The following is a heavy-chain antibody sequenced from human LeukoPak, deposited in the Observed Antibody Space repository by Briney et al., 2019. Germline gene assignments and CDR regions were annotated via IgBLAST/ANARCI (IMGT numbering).Heavy chain of an antibody. CDR1: GFTFSNYG. CDR3: AHLSGVVPAATVFDY. Sequence: GGSLRLSCAASGFTFSNYGMHWVRQAPGKGLEWVAFIRYDGGNKYYADSVKGRFTISRDNSKNTLYLQMNSLRAEDTAVYYCAHLSGVVPAATVFDYWGQGTLVTVSS. D-gene: IGHD2-2*01. CDR2: IRYDGGNK. J-gene: IGHJ4*02. V-gene: IGHV3-30*02.